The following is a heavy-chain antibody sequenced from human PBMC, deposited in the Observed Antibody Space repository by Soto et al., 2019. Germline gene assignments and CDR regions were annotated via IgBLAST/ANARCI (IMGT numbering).Heavy chain of an antibody. J-gene: IGHJ6*02. CDR2: ITPILGTA. CDR1: GRTFSSYG. V-gene: IGHV1-69*01. D-gene: IGHD3-22*01. CDR3: ARSSRPYYDSSGYYSRRGYYYYGMDV. Sequence: QVQLVQSGAEVKKPGSSVKVSCKASGRTFSSYGICWVRQAPGQGLEWMGGITPILGTANNAQKFQGRVTITADESTSIAYMELRGLRSEDTAVYDCARSSRPYYDSSGYYSRRGYYYYGMDVWGQGTTVTVSS.